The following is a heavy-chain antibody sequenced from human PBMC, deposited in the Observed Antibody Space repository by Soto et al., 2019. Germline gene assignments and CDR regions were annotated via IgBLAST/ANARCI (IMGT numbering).Heavy chain of an antibody. CDR3: ARDVSYSSNYALAPPFDY. J-gene: IGHJ4*02. V-gene: IGHV3-30-3*01. D-gene: IGHD4-4*01. CDR2: ISYDGSNK. Sequence: GGSLRLSCAVSGFTFSTYAMHWVRQAPGKGLEWVAVISYDGSNKYYADSVKGRFTISRDNSKNTLYLQMNSLRGEDTAVYYCARDVSYSSNYALAPPFDYWGQGTLVTVSS. CDR1: GFTFSTYA.